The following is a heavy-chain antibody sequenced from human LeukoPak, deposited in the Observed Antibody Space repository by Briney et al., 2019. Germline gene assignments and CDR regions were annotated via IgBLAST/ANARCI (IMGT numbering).Heavy chain of an antibody. CDR1: GFTLGDYL. CDR2: ISGGTT. J-gene: IGHJ4*02. D-gene: IGHD6-19*01. CDR3: SRGSGWLSVY. Sequence: GGSPRLSCTASGFTLGDYLMSWFRQAPGKGLEWIGFISGGTTEYTASVKGRFTISRDDSTSIAYLQMNSLTTEDTAVYYCSRGSGWLSVYWGQGTLVTVSS. V-gene: IGHV3-49*01.